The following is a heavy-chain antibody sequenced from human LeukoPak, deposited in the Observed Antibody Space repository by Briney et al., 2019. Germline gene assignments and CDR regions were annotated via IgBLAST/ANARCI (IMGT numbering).Heavy chain of an antibody. CDR3: AKDGTSSGWSFDY. V-gene: IGHV3-23*01. Sequence: GGSLRLSCAASGWTFSSYAMSWVRQAPGKGLEWVSGISGSGGSTYYADSVKGRFIISRDNSKNTMYLQMNSLRAEDTALYYCAKDGTSSGWSFDYWGQGTLVTVSS. D-gene: IGHD6-19*01. CDR1: GWTFSSYA. CDR2: ISGSGGST. J-gene: IGHJ4*02.